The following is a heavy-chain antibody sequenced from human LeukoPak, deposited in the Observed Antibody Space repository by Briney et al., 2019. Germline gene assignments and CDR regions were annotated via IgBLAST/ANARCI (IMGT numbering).Heavy chain of an antibody. D-gene: IGHD3-10*01. J-gene: IGHJ4*02. CDR3: ARFDPGVHPGDY. V-gene: IGHV1-69*01. CDR2: IIPIFGTA. CDR1: GGTVSSYA. Sequence: SVKVSCKASGGTVSSYAISWVRQAPGQGLEWMGGIIPIFGTANYAQNLQGRVTITADESTTTAYMELSSLRSDDTAVYYCARFDPGVHPGDYWGQGTLVTVSS.